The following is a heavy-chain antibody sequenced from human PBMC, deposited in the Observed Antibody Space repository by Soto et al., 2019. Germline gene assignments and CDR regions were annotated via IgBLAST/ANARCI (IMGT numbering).Heavy chain of an antibody. CDR2: ISAYNGNT. CDR3: ARGGWGYYGSGRIYYYYYMDV. CDR1: GYTFTSYG. D-gene: IGHD3-10*01. V-gene: IGHV1-18*01. Sequence: GASVKVSCKASGYTFTSYGISWVRQAPGQGLEWMGWISAYNGNTNYAQKLQGRVTMTTDTSTSTAYMELRSLRSDDTAVYYCARGGWGYYGSGRIYYYYYMDVWGKGTTVTVSS. J-gene: IGHJ6*03.